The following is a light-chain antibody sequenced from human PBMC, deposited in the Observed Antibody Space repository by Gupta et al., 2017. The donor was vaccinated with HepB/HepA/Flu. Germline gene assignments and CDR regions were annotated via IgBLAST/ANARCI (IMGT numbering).Light chain of an antibody. CDR3: QQYGSSPWT. CDR2: GAS. J-gene: IGKJ1*01. V-gene: IGKV3-20*01. Sequence: ILLTQSPGTLSLSPGEGATLSCRATQSVSSSYLAWYHQRPGQAPRLLIYGASSRATGISDRFSGSGSGTDFTLTISRLEPDDSAMYYCQQYGSSPWTFGQGTKVEIK. CDR1: QSVSSSY.